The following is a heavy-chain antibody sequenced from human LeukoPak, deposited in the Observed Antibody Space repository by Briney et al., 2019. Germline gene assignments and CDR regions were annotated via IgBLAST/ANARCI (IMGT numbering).Heavy chain of an antibody. D-gene: IGHD6-19*01. V-gene: IGHV3-23*01. J-gene: IGHJ5*02. Sequence: GVSLRLSCAASGFTFSSYAMSWVRQAPGKGLEWVSAISGSGGSTYYADSVKGRFTISRDNSKNTLYLQMNSLRAEDTAVYYCAKDRPSSGWYGGDWFDPWGQGTLVTVSS. CDR1: GFTFSSYA. CDR2: ISGSGGST. CDR3: AKDRPSSGWYGGDWFDP.